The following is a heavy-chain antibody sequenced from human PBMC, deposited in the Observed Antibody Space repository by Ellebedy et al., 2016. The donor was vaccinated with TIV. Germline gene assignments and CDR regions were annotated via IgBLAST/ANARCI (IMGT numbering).Heavy chain of an antibody. J-gene: IGHJ4*02. CDR3: VRGTYSSSWYGMDF. CDR2: IIPVFATP. V-gene: IGHV1-69*05. CDR1: GGTFSSYS. D-gene: IGHD6-13*01. Sequence: AASVKVSCKASGGTFSSYSMIWVRQAPGQGLEWMGGIIPVFATPDYAKSFQGRVIITTDTSKSTAYMELRSLGSDDTAVYYCVRGTYSSSWYGMDFWGQGTPVTVSS.